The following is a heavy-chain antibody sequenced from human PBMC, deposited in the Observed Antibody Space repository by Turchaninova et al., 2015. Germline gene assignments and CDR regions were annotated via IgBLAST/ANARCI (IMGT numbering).Heavy chain of an antibody. V-gene: IGHV3-7*03. CDR1: GFTFSRYW. D-gene: IGHD2-15*01. CDR2: IKTDGSEE. Sequence: EVQLVESGGGLVQPGGSLRLSCAASGFTFSRYWMSWLRQSPGKGLGWGANIKTDGSEEYYVDSVRGRFTISRDNAKNSLYLQMNSLRAEDTAVYYCAKGGTQDLDYWGQGTLVTVSS. CDR3: AKGGTQDLDY. J-gene: IGHJ4*02.